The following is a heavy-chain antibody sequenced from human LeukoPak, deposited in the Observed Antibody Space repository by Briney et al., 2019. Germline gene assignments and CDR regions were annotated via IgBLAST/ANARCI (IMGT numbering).Heavy chain of an antibody. D-gene: IGHD1-26*01. CDR3: TREVERGGSYWGGDY. V-gene: IGHV3-49*04. J-gene: IGHJ4*02. CDR1: GFNFGEYA. Sequence: GGPLRLSCTGSGFNFGEYAMNWVGQAPGKGLEWVGLIISKAPGGTAVYAASVRGRFTITRDDSKSIAYLQLNSLKSEDAAVDFCTREVERGGSYWGGDYWGQGTLVTVSS. CDR2: IISKAPGGTA.